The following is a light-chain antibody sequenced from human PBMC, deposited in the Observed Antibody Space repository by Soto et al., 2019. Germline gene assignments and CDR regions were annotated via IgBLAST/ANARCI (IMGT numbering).Light chain of an antibody. CDR2: LKSDVSH. J-gene: IGLJ2*01. CDR1: SGHNSYA. Sequence: QSVLTQSPSASASLGASVKLTCTLSSGHNSYAIAWHQQQPEKGPRFLMKLKSDVSHSKGDGIPDRFSGSSSGAERYLTISSLQSEDEADYYCQTWGSGIRVVFGGGTKLTVL. CDR3: QTWGSGIRVV. V-gene: IGLV4-69*01.